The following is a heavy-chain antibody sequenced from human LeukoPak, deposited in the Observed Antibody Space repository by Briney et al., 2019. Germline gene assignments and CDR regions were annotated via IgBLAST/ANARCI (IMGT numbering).Heavy chain of an antibody. D-gene: IGHD1-7*01. CDR1: GGSFSGYY. Sequence: KASETLSLTCAVYGGSFSGYYWSWIRQPPGKGLEWIGEINHSGSTNYNPSLKSRVTISVDTSKNQFSLKLSSVTAADTAVYYCAGGSGTASDYWGQGTLVTVSS. J-gene: IGHJ4*02. CDR3: AGGSGTASDY. CDR2: INHSGST. V-gene: IGHV4-34*01.